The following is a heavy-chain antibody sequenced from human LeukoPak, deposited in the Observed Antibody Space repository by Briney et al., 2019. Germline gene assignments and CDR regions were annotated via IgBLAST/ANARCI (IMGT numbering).Heavy chain of an antibody. J-gene: IGHJ6*03. CDR2: MNPNSGNT. CDR3: ARFGPDYENYYYYMDV. V-gene: IGHV1-8*03. D-gene: IGHD4-17*01. Sequence: ASVKVSCKASGYTFTSYDINWVRQATGQGLEWMGWMNPNSGNTGYAQKFQGRVTITRNTSISTAYMELSSLRSEDTAVYYCARFGPDYENYYYYMDVWGKGTTVTVSS. CDR1: GYTFTSYD.